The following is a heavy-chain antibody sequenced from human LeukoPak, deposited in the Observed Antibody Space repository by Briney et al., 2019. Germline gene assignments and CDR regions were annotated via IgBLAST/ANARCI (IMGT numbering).Heavy chain of an antibody. CDR1: GGTFSSYA. V-gene: IGHV1-69*13. Sequence: SVKVSCKASGGTFSSYAISWVRQAPGQGLEWMGGIIPIFGTANYAQKFQGRVTITADESTSTAYMELSSLRSEDTAVYYCARDLRHLTGDTHDAFDIWGQGTMVTVSS. CDR3: ARDLRHLTGDTHDAFDI. CDR2: IIPIFGTA. J-gene: IGHJ3*02. D-gene: IGHD3-9*01.